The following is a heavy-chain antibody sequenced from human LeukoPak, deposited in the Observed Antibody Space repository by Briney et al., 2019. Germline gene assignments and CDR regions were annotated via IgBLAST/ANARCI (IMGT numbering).Heavy chain of an antibody. V-gene: IGHV1-69*04. CDR1: RGTFSSYA. Sequence: ASVKVSCKASRGTFSSYAISWVRQAPGQGLEWMGRIIPILGIANYARKFQGRVTITADKSMSTAYMELSSLRSEDTAVYYCASAPRSGYDLIDYWGQGTLVTVSS. D-gene: IGHD5-12*01. CDR3: ASAPRSGYDLIDY. CDR2: IIPILGIA. J-gene: IGHJ4*02.